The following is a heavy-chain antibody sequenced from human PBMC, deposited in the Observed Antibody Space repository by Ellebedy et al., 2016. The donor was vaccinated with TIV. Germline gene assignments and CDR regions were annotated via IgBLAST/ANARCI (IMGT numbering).Heavy chain of an antibody. V-gene: IGHV3-53*01. CDR3: ASHGIGYFDY. J-gene: IGHJ4*02. CDR2: IWSIGSGGDNT. Sequence: GESLKISCVVSGFTVSSHYMSWVRQTPGRGLEWVAVIWSIGSGGDNTFYTDSVKGRFTISRDPSKNTVFLQMNSLRAEDTATYFCASHGIGYFDYWGQGIQVNVSS. CDR1: GFTVSSHY.